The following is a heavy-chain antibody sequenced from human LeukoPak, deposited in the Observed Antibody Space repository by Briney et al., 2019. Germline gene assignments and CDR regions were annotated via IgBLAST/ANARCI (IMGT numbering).Heavy chain of an antibody. CDR1: GYTLTELS. D-gene: IGHD3-22*01. CDR3: ATDPPSSGYYTGFDY. J-gene: IGHJ4*02. CDR2: FDPEDGGT. V-gene: IGHV1-24*01. Sequence: ASLKVSCKVSGYTLTELSMHWVRQPPGKGLEWMGGFDPEDGGTIYAQKFQGRVTMTEDTSTDTAYMELSSLRSEDTAVYYCATDPPSSGYYTGFDYWGQGTLVTVSS.